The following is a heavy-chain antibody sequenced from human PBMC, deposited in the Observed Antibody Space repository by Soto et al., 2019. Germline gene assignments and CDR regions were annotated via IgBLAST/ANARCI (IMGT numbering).Heavy chain of an antibody. Sequence: QVQLVESGGCVVQPGRSLRLSCAASGFTFSSYGMHWVRQAPGKGLEWVAVISYDGSNKYYADSVKGRFTISRDNSKHTLYLQMNSLRAEDTAVYYCAKGSTAMAYFDYWGQGTLVTVSS. CDR1: GFTFSSYG. CDR3: AKGSTAMAYFDY. J-gene: IGHJ4*02. CDR2: ISYDGSNK. D-gene: IGHD5-18*01. V-gene: IGHV3-30*18.